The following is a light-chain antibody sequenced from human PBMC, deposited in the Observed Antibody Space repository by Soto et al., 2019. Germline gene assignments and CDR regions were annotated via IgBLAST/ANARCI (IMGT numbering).Light chain of an antibody. CDR1: QSISSY. CDR2: AAS. J-gene: IGKJ1*01. Sequence: DIQMTQSPSSLSASVGDRVTISCRASQSISSYLNLYQQKPGKAPKLLIYAASSLRSGVPSRFSGSGSGTDFTLTISSLQPEDFATYYCQQSYSTPWTFGQGTKVDI. V-gene: IGKV1-39*01. CDR3: QQSYSTPWT.